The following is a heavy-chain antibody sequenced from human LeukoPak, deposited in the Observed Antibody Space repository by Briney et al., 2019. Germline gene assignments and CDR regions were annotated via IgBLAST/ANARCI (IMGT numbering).Heavy chain of an antibody. CDR3: ARYGRYRAFDI. V-gene: IGHV3-74*01. CDR1: GFTSSAYW. CDR2: INSDGTTT. Sequence: GGSLRLSCAASGFTSSAYWMHWVRQVPGKGLVWFSRINSDGTTTNYADSVKGRFTISRDTAKNTVYLQMNSLRAEDTAVYYCARYGRYRAFDIWGQGTMVTVSS. J-gene: IGHJ3*02. D-gene: IGHD1-26*01.